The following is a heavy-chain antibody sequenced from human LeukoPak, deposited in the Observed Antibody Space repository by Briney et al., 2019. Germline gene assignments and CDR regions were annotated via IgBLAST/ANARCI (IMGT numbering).Heavy chain of an antibody. CDR1: GFTFSSYA. D-gene: IGHD3-3*01. V-gene: IGHV3-23*01. CDR3: AKDTFVWSGYYRPHDAFDI. CDR2: ISGSGGST. J-gene: IGHJ3*02. Sequence: PGGSLRLSCAASGFTFSSYAMSWVRQAPGKGLEWVSAISGSGGSTYYADSVKGRFTISRDNSKNTLYLQMNSLRAEDTAVYYCAKDTFVWSGYYRPHDAFDIWGQGTMVTVSS.